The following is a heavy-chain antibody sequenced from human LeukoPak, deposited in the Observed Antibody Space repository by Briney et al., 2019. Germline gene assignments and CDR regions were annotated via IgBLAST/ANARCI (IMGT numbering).Heavy chain of an antibody. CDR3: ARVGGTYYDILTGYQFDY. V-gene: IGHV4-59*08. D-gene: IGHD3-9*01. J-gene: IGHJ4*02. CDR2: IYYSGNT. CDR1: GGSINSYY. Sequence: SETLSLTCTVSGGSINSYYWSWIRQPPEKGLEWIGYIYYSGNTSYNPSLKSRVTISVDTSKNQFSLKLSSVTAADTAVYYCARVGGTYYDILTGYQFDYWGQGTLVTVSS.